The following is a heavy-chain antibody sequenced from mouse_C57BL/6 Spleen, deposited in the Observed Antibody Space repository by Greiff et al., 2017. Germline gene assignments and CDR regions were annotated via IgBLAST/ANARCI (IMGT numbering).Heavy chain of an antibody. J-gene: IGHJ2*01. Sequence: QVQLQQPGAELVRPGTSVKLSCKASGYTFTSYWMHWVKQRPGQGLEWIGVIDPSDSYTNYNQKFKGKATLTVDTSSSTAYMQLSSLTSEDSAVYYCAGLIYYGSSYFFDYWGQGTTLTVSS. V-gene: IGHV1-59*01. CDR3: AGLIYYGSSYFFDY. D-gene: IGHD1-1*01. CDR1: GYTFTSYW. CDR2: IDPSDSYT.